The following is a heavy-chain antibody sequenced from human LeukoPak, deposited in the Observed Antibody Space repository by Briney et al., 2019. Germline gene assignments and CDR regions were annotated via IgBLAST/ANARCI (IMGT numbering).Heavy chain of an antibody. CDR2: INDDGSDT. Sequence: GGSLRLSCAASGFTFKLYWMHWVRQVPGKRPVWVSRINDDGSDTVYADSVRGRFTITRDDAKNTVYLQMNNLRAEDTAVYHCVRGGPSTWSWGQGTLVTVSS. CDR1: GFTFKLYW. D-gene: IGHD2-15*01. V-gene: IGHV3-74*01. CDR3: VRGGPSTWS. J-gene: IGHJ5*02.